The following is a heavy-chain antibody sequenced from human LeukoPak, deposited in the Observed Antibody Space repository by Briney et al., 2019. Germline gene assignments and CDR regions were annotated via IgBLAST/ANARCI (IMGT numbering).Heavy chain of an antibody. CDR2: ISSSSSYI. Sequence: GGSLRLSCAASGFTFSSYSMNWVRQAPGKGLEWVSSISSSSSYIYYADSVKGRFTISRDNAKNSLYLQMNSLRAKDTAVYYCARDSGPNQMKLPFDYWGQGTLVTVSS. CDR1: GFTFSSYS. D-gene: IGHD1-26*01. CDR3: ARDSGPNQMKLPFDY. V-gene: IGHV3-21*01. J-gene: IGHJ4*02.